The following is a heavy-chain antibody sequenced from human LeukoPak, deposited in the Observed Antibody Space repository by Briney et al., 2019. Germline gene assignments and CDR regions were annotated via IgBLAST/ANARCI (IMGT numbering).Heavy chain of an antibody. J-gene: IGHJ4*01. CDR3: ARTYYNFWSGQHYLDY. CDR2: ISAYNGNT. D-gene: IGHD3-3*01. Sequence: ASVKVSCKASGYTFTSYGISWVRQAPGQGLEWMGWISAYNGNTNYAQKLQGRVTMTTDTSTSTAYMELRSLRSDDTAVYYCARTYYNFWSGQHYLDYWGKKPWSPSPQ. V-gene: IGHV1-18*01. CDR1: GYTFTSYG.